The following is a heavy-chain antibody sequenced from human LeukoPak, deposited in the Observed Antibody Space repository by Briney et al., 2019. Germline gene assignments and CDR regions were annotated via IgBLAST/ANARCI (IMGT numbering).Heavy chain of an antibody. CDR1: GGSISSYY. Sequence: PSETLSLTCTVSGGSISSYYWGWIRQPPGKGLEWIGSIYYSGSTYYNPSLKSRVTISVDTSKNQFSLKLSSVTAADTAVYYCARGRGYSGFNWFDPWGQGTLVTVSS. D-gene: IGHD5-12*01. CDR3: ARGRGYSGFNWFDP. J-gene: IGHJ5*02. CDR2: IYYSGST. V-gene: IGHV4-39*07.